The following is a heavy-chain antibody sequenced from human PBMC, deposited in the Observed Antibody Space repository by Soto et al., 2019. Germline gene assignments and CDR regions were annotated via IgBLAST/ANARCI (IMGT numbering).Heavy chain of an antibody. J-gene: IGHJ4*02. CDR1: GYSISRGYY. CDR2: IYHDGST. V-gene: IGHV4-38-2*01. Sequence: SETLSLTCAVSGYSISRGYYWGWIRQPPGKGLEWIASIYHDGSTYYNPSLKSRVTISIDTSNNQFSLKLTSVTAADTAVYYCASGGVAVYCFDYWGQGTLVTVSS. CDR3: ASGGVAVYCFDY. D-gene: IGHD2-15*01.